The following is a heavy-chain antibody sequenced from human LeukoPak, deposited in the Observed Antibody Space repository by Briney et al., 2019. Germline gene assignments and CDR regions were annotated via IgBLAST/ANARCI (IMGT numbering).Heavy chain of an antibody. Sequence: GGSLRLSCTASGFTFGDYAMSWVRQAPGKGLEWVGFIRSKAYGGTTEYAASVKGRFTISRDDSKSIAYLQMNSLKTEDTAVYYCTRGPGYYYYYGMDVWGKGTTVTVSS. CDR3: TRGPGYYYYYGMDV. J-gene: IGHJ6*04. CDR1: GFTFGDYA. V-gene: IGHV3-49*04. CDR2: IRSKAYGGTT.